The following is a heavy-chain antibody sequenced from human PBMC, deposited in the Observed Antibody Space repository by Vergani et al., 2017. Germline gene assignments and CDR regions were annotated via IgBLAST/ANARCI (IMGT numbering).Heavy chain of an antibody. CDR2: IYHSRGP. Sequence: QLHLQESGPGLVKPSETLSLTCTVSGGSITSSSYYWGSMRQPPGKGLEWIGNIYHSRGPYYNPSLKGLVNISVDTSKNQFSLEVTSVTAADTAIYFCARTESFILRYFHWALWGQGTLVTVSP. CDR1: GGSITSSSYY. V-gene: IGHV4-39*01. D-gene: IGHD3-9*01. CDR3: ARTESFILRYFHWAL. J-gene: IGHJ4*02.